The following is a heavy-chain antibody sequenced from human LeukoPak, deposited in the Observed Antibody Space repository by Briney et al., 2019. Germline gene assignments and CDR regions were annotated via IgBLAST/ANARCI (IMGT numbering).Heavy chain of an antibody. V-gene: IGHV3-21*01. CDR1: GFTFSSYS. Sequence: GGSLRLSCAASGFTFSSYSMNWVRQAPGKGLEWVSSISSSSSYIYYADSVKGRFTISRDNAKNSQYLQMNSLRAEDTAVYYCARGSAARPLDYWGQGTLVTVSS. CDR3: ARGSAARPLDY. D-gene: IGHD6-6*01. CDR2: ISSSSSYI. J-gene: IGHJ4*02.